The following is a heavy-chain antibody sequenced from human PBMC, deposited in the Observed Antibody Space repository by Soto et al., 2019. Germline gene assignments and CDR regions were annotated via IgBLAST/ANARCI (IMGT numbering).Heavy chain of an antibody. V-gene: IGHV3-23*01. J-gene: IGHJ5*02. CDR3: VEAPRGYCSSSSCQNGFDA. CDR1: GFTFSNYA. CDR2: ISDSGGTT. Sequence: GGSLRLSCAASGFTFSNYAMTWVRQVPGKGLGWVSAISDSGGTTYYADSVKGRFTISRDNSKNTLYLQMNSLRAEDTAVYYCVEAPRGYCSSSSCQNGFDAWGQGRLVTVSS. D-gene: IGHD2-15*01.